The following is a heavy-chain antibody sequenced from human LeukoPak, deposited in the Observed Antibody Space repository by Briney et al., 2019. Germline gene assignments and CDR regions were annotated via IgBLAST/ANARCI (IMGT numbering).Heavy chain of an antibody. D-gene: IGHD3-9*01. CDR2: ISGSGGST. CDR1: GFTFSSYA. CDR3: AKDGSKQVLRYFPH. J-gene: IGHJ4*02. V-gene: IGHV3-23*01. Sequence: GGSLRLSCAASGFTFSSYAMSWVRQAPGKGLGWVSAISGSGGSTYYADSVKGRFTISRDNSKNTLYLQMNSLSAEDTAVYYCAKDGSKQVLRYFPHWGQGTLVTVSS.